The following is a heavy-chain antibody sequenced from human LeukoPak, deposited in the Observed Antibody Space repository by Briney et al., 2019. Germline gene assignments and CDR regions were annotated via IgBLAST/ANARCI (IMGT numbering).Heavy chain of an antibody. V-gene: IGHV1-24*01. J-gene: IGHJ4*02. CDR3: AGDVLVSGGSYYHGY. CDR1: GYALTELS. CDR2: VDPKDGAT. Sequence: ASVKLSCKVSGYALTELSIHWVRQAPGKGFEWMGGVDPKDGATVYAQNFQGRVTVTDDRPTGTTYMELSGLTSEDTALYYCAGDVLVSGGSYYHGYWGQGTLVTVSS. D-gene: IGHD3-10*01.